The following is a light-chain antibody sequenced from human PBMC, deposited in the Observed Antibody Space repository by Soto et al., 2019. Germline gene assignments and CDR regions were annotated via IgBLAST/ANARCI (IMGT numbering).Light chain of an antibody. CDR1: QTISNW. V-gene: IGKV1-5*01. Sequence: DIQMTQSPSTLSASVGDRVPITCRASQTISNWLAWYQQKPGKAPTLLIYDASTLERGVPSRFSGTGSGTECTLAIDSLQPDDFASYYCQQYHTSSLTFGQGTRLEMK. J-gene: IGKJ5*01. CDR3: QQYHTSSLT. CDR2: DAS.